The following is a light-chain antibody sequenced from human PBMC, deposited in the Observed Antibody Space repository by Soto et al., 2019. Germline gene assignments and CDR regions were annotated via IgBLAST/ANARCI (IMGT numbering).Light chain of an antibody. CDR2: EGS. Sequence: QSALTQPASVSGSPGQSITISCTGTSSDVGSYNLVSWYQQHPGKAPKLMIYEGSRRPSGVSNRFSGSKSGNTASLTISGLQAEDESDYSCCSYAGSSPWVVGGGTKLTVL. CDR3: CSYAGSSPWV. J-gene: IGLJ3*02. CDR1: SSDVGSYNL. V-gene: IGLV2-23*01.